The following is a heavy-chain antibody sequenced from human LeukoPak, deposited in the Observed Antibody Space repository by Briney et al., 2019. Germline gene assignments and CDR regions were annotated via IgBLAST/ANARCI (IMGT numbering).Heavy chain of an antibody. CDR1: DGSISSSSYY. J-gene: IGHJ4*02. V-gene: IGHV4-39*07. Sequence: SETLSLTCTVSDGSISSSSYYWGWIRQPPGKGLEWIGNIYYNGNTYYNPSLKSRVTISVDTSKNQFSLKLSSVTAADTAVYYCARGGGGPDIWGRGTLVTVSS. CDR3: ARGGGGPDI. D-gene: IGHD3-10*01. CDR2: IYYNGNT.